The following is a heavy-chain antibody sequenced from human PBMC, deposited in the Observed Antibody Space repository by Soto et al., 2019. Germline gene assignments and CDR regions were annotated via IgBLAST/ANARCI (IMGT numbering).Heavy chain of an antibody. J-gene: IGHJ4*02. CDR3: AASDRGVVTAFEY. D-gene: IGHD2-21*02. V-gene: IGHV4-30-4*01. CDR2: IYYSGST. CDR1: GGSISSGDYY. Sequence: PSETLSLTCTVSGGSISSGDYYWSWIRQPPGKGLEWIGYIYYSGSTYYNPSLKSRVTISVDTSKNQFSLKLSSVTAADTAVYYCAASDRGVVTAFEYWGQGTLVTVPQ.